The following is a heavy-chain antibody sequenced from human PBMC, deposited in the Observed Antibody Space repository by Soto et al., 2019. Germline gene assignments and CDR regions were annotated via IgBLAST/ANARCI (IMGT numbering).Heavy chain of an antibody. CDR3: ARDRLALGSSGLGLGH. CDR1: GYTFTSYG. V-gene: IGHV1-18*04. D-gene: IGHD3-22*01. CDR2: ISAYNGNT. J-gene: IGHJ1*01. Sequence: EASVKVSCKASGYTFTSYGISWVRQAPGQGLEWMGWISAYNGNTNYAQKLQGRVTMTTDTSTSTAYMELRSLRSDDTAVYYCARDRLALGSSGLGLGHWGQGTLVTVSS.